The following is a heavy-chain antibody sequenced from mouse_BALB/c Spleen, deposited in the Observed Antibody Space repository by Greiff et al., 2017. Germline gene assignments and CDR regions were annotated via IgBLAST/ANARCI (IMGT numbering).Heavy chain of an antibody. CDR3: AREETMITPFAY. CDR2: ISSGSSTI. J-gene: IGHJ3*01. CDR1: GFTFSSFG. D-gene: IGHD2-4*01. V-gene: IGHV5-17*02. Sequence: EVQLVESGGGLVQPGGSRKLSCAASGFTFSSFGMHWVRQAPEKGLEWVAYISSGSSTIYYADTVKGRFTISRDNPKNTLFLQMTSLRSEDTAMYYCAREETMITPFAYWGQGTLVTVSA.